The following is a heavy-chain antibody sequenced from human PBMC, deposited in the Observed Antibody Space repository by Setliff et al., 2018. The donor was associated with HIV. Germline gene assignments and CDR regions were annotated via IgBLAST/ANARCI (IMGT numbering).Heavy chain of an antibody. CDR2: LFYSGTT. J-gene: IGHJ5*02. V-gene: IGHV4-31*03. CDR1: GDSVSSGGFY. CDR3: ARDSLRHRDLEWSHNCFDP. D-gene: IGHD3-3*01. Sequence: SETLSLTCSVSGDSVSSGGFYWSWIRQRPDKGLEWIGHLFYSGTTYYSPSLKSRAKISVDTSKNQFSLKLTSVTVADTALYFCARDSLRHRDLEWSHNCFDPWGQGTLVTVSS.